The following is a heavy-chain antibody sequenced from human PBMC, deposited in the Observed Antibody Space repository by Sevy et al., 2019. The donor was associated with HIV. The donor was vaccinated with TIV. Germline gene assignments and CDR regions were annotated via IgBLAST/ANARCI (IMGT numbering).Heavy chain of an antibody. D-gene: IGHD1-26*01. CDR1: GFTFSSYS. CDR2: ISSSSSYI. CDR3: ARDNGGSYYSHFDY. Sequence: GGSLRLSCAASGFTFSSYSMNWVRQAPGKGLEWVSSISSSSSYIYYADSVKGRFTISRDNPKNSLYLQMNSLRAEDTAVYYCARDNGGSYYSHFDYWGQGTLVTVSS. V-gene: IGHV3-21*01. J-gene: IGHJ4*02.